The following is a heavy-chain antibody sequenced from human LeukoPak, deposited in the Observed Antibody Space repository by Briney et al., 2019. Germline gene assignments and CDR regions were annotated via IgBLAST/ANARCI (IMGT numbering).Heavy chain of an antibody. V-gene: IGHV3-53*01. CDR2: IYSGGST. D-gene: IGHD3-3*01. Sequence: GGSLRLSCAASGFTVSSNYMSWVRQAPGKGLEWVSVIYSGGSTYYADSVTGRFTISRDNSKNTLYLQMNSLGAEDTAVYYRASPAPPLWSGYPGTYYYYMDVWGKGTTVTVSS. CDR1: GFTVSSNY. J-gene: IGHJ6*03. CDR3: ASPAPPLWSGYPGTYYYYMDV.